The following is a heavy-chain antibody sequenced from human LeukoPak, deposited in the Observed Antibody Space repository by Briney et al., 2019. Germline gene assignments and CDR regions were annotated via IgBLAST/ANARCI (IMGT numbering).Heavy chain of an antibody. V-gene: IGHV3-21*01. Sequence: GGSLRLSCAASGFTFSSYSMNWVRQAPGKGLERVSSISSSSSYIYYADSVKGRFTISRDNAKNSLYLQMNSLRAEDTAVYYCARDARYYDSSGYSDYWGQGTLVTVSS. J-gene: IGHJ4*02. CDR1: GFTFSSYS. CDR3: ARDARYYDSSGYSDY. CDR2: ISSSSSYI. D-gene: IGHD3-22*01.